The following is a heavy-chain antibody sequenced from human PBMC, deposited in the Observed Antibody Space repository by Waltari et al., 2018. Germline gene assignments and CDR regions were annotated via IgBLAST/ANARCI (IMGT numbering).Heavy chain of an antibody. CDR3: ARGGYGPHYYYYYYMDI. Sequence: QLQLQESGPGLVKPSETLSLTCTVSGGSISSSSYYWGWIRQPPGKGLEWIGSIYYSGSTYYNPSLKSRVTISVDTSKNQFSLKLSSVTAADTAVYYCARGGYGPHYYYYYYMDIWGKGTTVTVFS. D-gene: IGHD4-17*01. CDR2: IYYSGST. V-gene: IGHV4-39*07. CDR1: GGSISSSSYY. J-gene: IGHJ6*03.